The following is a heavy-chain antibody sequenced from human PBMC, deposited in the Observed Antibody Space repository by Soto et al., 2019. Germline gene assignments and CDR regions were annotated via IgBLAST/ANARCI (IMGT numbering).Heavy chain of an antibody. Sequence: GASVKVSCKASGGTFSSYAISWVRQAPGQGLEWMGGIIPIFGTANYAQKFQGRVTITADESTSTAYMELSSLRSEDTAVYYCARVGARDYYYYGMDVWGQGTTVTVS. CDR3: ARVGARDYYYYGMDV. CDR2: IIPIFGTA. V-gene: IGHV1-69*13. J-gene: IGHJ6*02. D-gene: IGHD1-26*01. CDR1: GGTFSSYA.